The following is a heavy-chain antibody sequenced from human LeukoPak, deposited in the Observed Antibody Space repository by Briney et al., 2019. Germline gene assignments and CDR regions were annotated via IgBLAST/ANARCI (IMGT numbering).Heavy chain of an antibody. D-gene: IGHD3-10*01. CDR2: ISGSGGST. Sequence: PGGSLRLSCAASGFTFSSYAMSWVRQAPGKGLEWVSAISGSGGSTYYADSVKGRFTISRDNSKNTLYLQMNSLRAEDTAVYYCAKESNYYGSVSRWSWFDPWGQGTLVTVSS. V-gene: IGHV3-23*01. CDR3: AKESNYYGSVSRWSWFDP. CDR1: GFTFSSYA. J-gene: IGHJ5*02.